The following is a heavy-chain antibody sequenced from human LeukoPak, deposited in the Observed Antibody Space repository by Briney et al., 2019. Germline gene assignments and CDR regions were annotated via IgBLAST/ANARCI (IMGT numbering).Heavy chain of an antibody. V-gene: IGHV1-18*01. D-gene: IGHD1-26*01. CDR3: ARTSSGTYYAFFGSDY. CDR2: ISAYNGNT. CDR1: GYTFTSYG. J-gene: IGHJ4*02. Sequence: ASVKVSCKASGYTFTSYGISWVRQAPGQGLEWMGWISAYNGNTIYAQKLQGRDTMTTDTSTSTAYMELRSLRSDDTAVYYCARTSSGTYYAFFGSDYWGQGPLVTVSS.